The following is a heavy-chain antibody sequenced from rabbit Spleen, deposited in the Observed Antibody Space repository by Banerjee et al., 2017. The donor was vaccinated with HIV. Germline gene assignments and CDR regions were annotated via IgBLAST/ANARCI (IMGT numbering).Heavy chain of an antibody. V-gene: IGHV1S40*01. CDR3: ARTGDSGYSYFNL. Sequence: QSLEESGGDLVKPGASLTLTCTASGFSFSSGHYMCWVRQAPGKGLEWIACISGGGGRTWYASWAKGRSTISRISSTTVTLQMTSLTAADTATYFCARTGDSGYSYFNLWGQGTLVTVS. D-gene: IGHD1-1*01. J-gene: IGHJ4*01. CDR1: GFSFSSGHY. CDR2: ISGGGGRT.